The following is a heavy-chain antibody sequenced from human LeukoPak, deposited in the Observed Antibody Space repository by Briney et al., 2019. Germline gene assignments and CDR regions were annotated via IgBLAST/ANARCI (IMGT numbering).Heavy chain of an antibody. V-gene: IGHV3-23*01. CDR1: GITLSNYG. D-gene: IGHD3-22*01. CDR3: EKRGVVIRVILVGFHKEAYYFDY. CDR2: ISGSGGRT. Sequence: GGALRLSCADSGITLSNYGMSWVRQAAGEGVEWGAGISGSGGRTNYADAVKGRFTIFRGNAKNALFLQMNSLRVEQTAVYCCEKRGVVIRVILVGFHKEAYYFDYWGQGALVTVSS. J-gene: IGHJ4*02.